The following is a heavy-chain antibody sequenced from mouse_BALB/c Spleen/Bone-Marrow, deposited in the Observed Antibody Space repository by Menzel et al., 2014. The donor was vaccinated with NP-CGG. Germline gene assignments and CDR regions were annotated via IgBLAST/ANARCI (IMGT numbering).Heavy chain of an antibody. CDR2: ISNGGSA. V-gene: IGHV5-6-5*01. Sequence: DVMLVESGGGLVKPGGSPKLSCAASGFTFSNFAMSWVRQTPDKRLEWVASISNGGSAYYPDSVKGRLSISRDNARDILFLQMSSLRSEDTAMYYCARGYDYDFDYWGQGTTLTVSS. J-gene: IGHJ2*01. D-gene: IGHD2-4*01. CDR3: ARGYDYDFDY. CDR1: GFTFSNFA.